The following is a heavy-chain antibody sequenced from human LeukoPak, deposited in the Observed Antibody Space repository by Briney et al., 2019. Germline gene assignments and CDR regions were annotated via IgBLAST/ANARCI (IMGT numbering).Heavy chain of an antibody. V-gene: IGHV1-69*05. Sequence: EASVKVSCKASGGTFSSYAISWVRQAPGQGLEWMGRIIPIFGTANYAQKFQGRVTITTDESTSTACMELSSLRSEDTAVYYCASRELPETSPFDYWGQGTLVTVSS. CDR2: IIPIFGTA. CDR1: GGTFSSYA. CDR3: ASRELPETSPFDY. D-gene: IGHD1-26*01. J-gene: IGHJ4*02.